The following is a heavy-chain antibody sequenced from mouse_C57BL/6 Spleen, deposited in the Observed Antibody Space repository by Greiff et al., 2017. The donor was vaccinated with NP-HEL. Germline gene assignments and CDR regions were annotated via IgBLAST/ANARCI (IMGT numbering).Heavy chain of an antibody. CDR3: ARSVENDYGAMDY. J-gene: IGHJ4*01. V-gene: IGHV1-54*01. CDR1: GYAFTNYL. D-gene: IGHD2-4*01. CDR2: INPGSGGT. Sequence: VQLQQSGAELVRPGTSVKVSCKASGYAFTNYLIEWVKQRPGQGLEWIGVINPGSGGTNYNEKFKGKATLTADKSSSTAYMQLSSLTSEDSAVYFCARSVENDYGAMDYWGQGTSVTVSS.